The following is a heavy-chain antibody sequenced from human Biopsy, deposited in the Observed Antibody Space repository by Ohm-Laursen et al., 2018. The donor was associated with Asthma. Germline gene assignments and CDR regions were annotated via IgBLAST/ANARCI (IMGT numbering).Heavy chain of an antibody. J-gene: IGHJ4*02. Sequence: SLRLSCTASGFTFGDYWMNWVRQAPGKGLDWVAVISFDGSNKNYTDSVKGRFTISRDNSRNTLHLQMNSLRAEDTAVYYCAKDVFPGWELRRGPDYWGQGTLVTVSS. V-gene: IGHV3-30*18. D-gene: IGHD1-26*01. CDR2: ISFDGSNK. CDR1: GFTFGDYW. CDR3: AKDVFPGWELRRGPDY.